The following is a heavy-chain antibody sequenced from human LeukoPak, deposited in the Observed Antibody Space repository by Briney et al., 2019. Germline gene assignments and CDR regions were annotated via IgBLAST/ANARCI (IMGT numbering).Heavy chain of an antibody. CDR2: ISGRGGST. V-gene: IGHV3-23*01. CDR3: AKDGGVWFGESNDY. D-gene: IGHD3-10*01. J-gene: IGHJ4*02. CDR1: GFTFSSYG. Sequence: GGSRRLSCAASGFTFSSYGMSWVRQAPGKGLEWVSAISGRGGSTYYADSVKGRFTISRDNFKNTLYLQMNSLRAEDTAVYYCAKDGGVWFGESNDYWGQGTLVTVSS.